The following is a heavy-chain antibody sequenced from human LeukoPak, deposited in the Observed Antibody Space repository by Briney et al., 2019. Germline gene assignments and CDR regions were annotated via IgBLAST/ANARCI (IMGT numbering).Heavy chain of an antibody. V-gene: IGHV3-43*02. CDR3: ARDVIQPWLLFDY. Sequence: GGSLRLSCAASGFTFDDYAMHWVRQAPGKGLEWVSLISGDGHSTYYADSVKGRFTISRDNAKNSLYLQMNSLRAEDTAVYYCARDVIQPWLLFDYWGQGTLVTVSS. D-gene: IGHD5-18*01. CDR1: GFTFDDYA. CDR2: ISGDGHST. J-gene: IGHJ4*02.